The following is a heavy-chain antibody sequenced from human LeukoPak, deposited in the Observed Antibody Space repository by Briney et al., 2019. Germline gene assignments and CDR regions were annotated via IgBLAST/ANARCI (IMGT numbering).Heavy chain of an antibody. J-gene: IGHJ4*02. CDR3: ARDRSDYYFDY. Sequence: PGGSLRLSCAASGFTVSSNYMSWVRQAPGKGLEWVSVIYSGGSTYYADSVKGRFTIPRDNSKNTLYLQMNSLRAEDTAVYYCARDRSDYYFDYWGQGTLVTVSS. CDR1: GFTVSSNY. V-gene: IGHV3-53*01. CDR2: IYSGGST. D-gene: IGHD2-21*02.